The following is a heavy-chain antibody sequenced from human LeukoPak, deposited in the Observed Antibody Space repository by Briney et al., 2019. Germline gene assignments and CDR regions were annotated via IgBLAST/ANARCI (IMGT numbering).Heavy chain of an antibody. CDR3: ARDEEHPDYGDYVFRFDP. V-gene: IGHV3-23*01. Sequence: PGGSLRLSCAASGFTFSSYAMSWVRQAPGKGLEWVSAISGSGGSIYYADSVKGRFTISRDNAKNSLYLQMNSLRAEDTAVYYCARDEEHPDYGDYVFRFDPWGQGTLVTVSS. D-gene: IGHD4-17*01. CDR2: ISGSGGSI. CDR1: GFTFSSYA. J-gene: IGHJ5*02.